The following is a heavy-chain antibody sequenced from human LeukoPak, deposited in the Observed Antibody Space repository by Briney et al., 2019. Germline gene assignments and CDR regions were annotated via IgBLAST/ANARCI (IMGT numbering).Heavy chain of an antibody. CDR1: GYTLTELS. CDR3: AAVIRGRINWFDP. D-gene: IGHD2-15*01. CDR2: FDPEDGET. J-gene: IGHJ5*02. Sequence: ASVKVSCKVSGYTLTELSMHWVRQAPGKGLEWMGGFDPEDGETVYAQKFQGRVTMTEDTSTDTAYMELSSLRSEDTAVYYCAAVIRGRINWFDPWGQGTLVTVSS. V-gene: IGHV1-24*01.